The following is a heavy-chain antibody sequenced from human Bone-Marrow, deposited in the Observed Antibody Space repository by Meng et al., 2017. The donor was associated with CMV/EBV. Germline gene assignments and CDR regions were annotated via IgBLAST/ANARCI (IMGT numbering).Heavy chain of an antibody. CDR2: IYFTGTT. J-gene: IGHJ4*02. D-gene: IGHD3-22*01. CDR3: ARGFSDGSAYYRHYFDN. Sequence: SETLSLTCTVSGGSITGYYWSWIRQPPGKGLEWIGYIYFTGTTNYNPSLKSRVTMSVDTSKNQFSLRLSSVIAADTAVYYCARGFSDGSAYYRHYFDNWGQGTLVTVSS. V-gene: IGHV4-59*01. CDR1: GGSITGYY.